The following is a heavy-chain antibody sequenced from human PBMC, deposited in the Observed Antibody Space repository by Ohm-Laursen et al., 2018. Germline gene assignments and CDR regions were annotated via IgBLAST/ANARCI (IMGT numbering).Heavy chain of an antibody. J-gene: IGHJ6*02. CDR3: AKDRTTVTTSDYYYYYGMDV. CDR1: GFTLSSYG. D-gene: IGHD4-17*01. V-gene: IGHV3-33*06. CDR2: TWAGSGNT. Sequence: SLRLSCAASGFTLSSYGMHWVRQAPGKGLEWVAVTWAGSGNTFYADSLRGRFTISRDNSKNTLYLQMNSLRAEDTAVYYCAKDRTTVTTSDYYYYYGMDVWGQGTTVTVSS.